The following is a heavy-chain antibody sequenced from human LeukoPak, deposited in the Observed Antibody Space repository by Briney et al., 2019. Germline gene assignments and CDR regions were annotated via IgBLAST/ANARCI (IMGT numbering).Heavy chain of an antibody. D-gene: IGHD3-22*01. CDR2: ISGSGGST. J-gene: IGHJ4*02. V-gene: IGHV3-23*01. Sequence: GGSLRLSCAASGFTFSSYSMNWVRQAPGKGLEWVSAISGSGGSTYYADSVKGRFTISRDNSKNTLYLQMSSLRAEDTAVYYCAKDLHDSSGYQFDYWGQGTLVTVSS. CDR3: AKDLHDSSGYQFDY. CDR1: GFTFSSYS.